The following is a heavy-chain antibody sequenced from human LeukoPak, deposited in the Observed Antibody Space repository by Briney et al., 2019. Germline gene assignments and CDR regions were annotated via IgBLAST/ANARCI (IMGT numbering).Heavy chain of an antibody. CDR2: IYYSGST. Sequence: SETLSLTCTVSGGSISSSSYYWGWIRQPPGKGLEWIGSIYYSGSTYYNPSLKSRVTISVDTSKNQFSLKLSSVTAADTAVYYCASKHVSGSVRYWGQGTLVTVSS. D-gene: IGHD5-12*01. J-gene: IGHJ4*02. CDR1: GGSISSSSYY. V-gene: IGHV4-39*07. CDR3: ASKHVSGSVRY.